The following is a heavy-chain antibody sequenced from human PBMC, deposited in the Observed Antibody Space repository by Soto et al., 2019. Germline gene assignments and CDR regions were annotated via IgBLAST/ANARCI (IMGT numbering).Heavy chain of an antibody. J-gene: IGHJ6*03. CDR3: ATAGSITIFGVVPYYYYYMDV. D-gene: IGHD3-3*01. Sequence: GASVKVSCKVSGYTLTELSMHWVRQAPGKGLEWMGGFDPEDGETIYAQKFQGRVTMTEDTSTDTAYMELSSRRSEDTAVYYCATAGSITIFGVVPYYYYYMDVWGKGTTVTVSS. V-gene: IGHV1-24*01. CDR1: GYTLTELS. CDR2: FDPEDGET.